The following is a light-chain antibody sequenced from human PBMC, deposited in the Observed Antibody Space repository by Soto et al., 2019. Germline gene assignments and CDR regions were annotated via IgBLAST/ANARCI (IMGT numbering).Light chain of an antibody. V-gene: IGKV3-20*01. CDR3: QQYGSSSLT. CDR2: GAS. J-gene: IGKJ4*01. CDR1: QSISSSS. Sequence: EIVLTQSPGTLSLSPGERATLSYRASQSISSSSLAWYQQKPGQAPRLVIYGASNRATGIPDRFSGSGSGTDFTLTISRLEPEDFAVYYCQQYGSSSLTFGGGTKVEIK.